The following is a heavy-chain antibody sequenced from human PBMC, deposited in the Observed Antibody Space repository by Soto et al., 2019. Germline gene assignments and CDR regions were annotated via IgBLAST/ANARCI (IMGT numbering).Heavy chain of an antibody. D-gene: IGHD3-10*01. Sequence: QVQLVQSGAEVKKPGSSVKVSCKASGDTFSFNTICWVRQAPGQGLEWMGRIIPTLGVANYAQRFQGRATITADKSTSTAYMELSSLGSEDTAVYYCAKDVIRGLYYFDSWGQGTLVTVSS. J-gene: IGHJ4*02. CDR1: GDTFSFNT. CDR2: IIPTLGVA. CDR3: AKDVIRGLYYFDS. V-gene: IGHV1-69*08.